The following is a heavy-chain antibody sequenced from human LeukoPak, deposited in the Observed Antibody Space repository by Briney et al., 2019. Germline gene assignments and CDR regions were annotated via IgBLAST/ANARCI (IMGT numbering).Heavy chain of an antibody. CDR3: ARRITGTPSDSFDY. Sequence: SETLSLTCTVSGGSLSSSSYYWGWVRQPPGKGLEWIGSISYTGSTYYNPSLKSRVTISLDTSKNQFTLKVSSVTAADTAIYYCARRITGTPSDSFDYWGQGTLVTVSS. D-gene: IGHD1-20*01. J-gene: IGHJ4*02. V-gene: IGHV4-39*01. CDR2: ISYTGST. CDR1: GGSLSSSSYY.